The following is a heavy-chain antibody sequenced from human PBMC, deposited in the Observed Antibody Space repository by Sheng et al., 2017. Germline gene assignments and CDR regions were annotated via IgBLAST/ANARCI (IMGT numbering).Heavy chain of an antibody. CDR3: ARGMRWVDV. J-gene: IGHJ6*02. CDR1: GFIFSDEA. Sequence: EGQLVESGGALVQPGGSLRLTCVASGFIFSDEAMTWVRQAPGKGLEWVSVISSSGSGGDTYYLDSVKGRFTISRDNSKSTLHLQMNSLRAEDTAVYYCARGMRWVDVWGQGTTVTGLL. V-gene: IGHV3-23*04. CDR2: ISSSGSGGDT. D-gene: IGHD6-13*01.